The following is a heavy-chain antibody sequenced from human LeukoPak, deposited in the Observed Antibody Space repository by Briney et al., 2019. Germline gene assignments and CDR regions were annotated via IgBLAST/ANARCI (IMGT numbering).Heavy chain of an antibody. D-gene: IGHD1-26*01. CDR3: AKGSLGAFDI. CDR1: GFSFSNYW. V-gene: IGHV3-74*01. J-gene: IGHJ3*02. CDR2: ISSDGSTT. Sequence: GGSLRLSCAASGFSFSNYWMDWVRHAPGKGLVWVSRISSDGSTTNYADSVKGRLTISRDNAKNTLYLQMNSLTTEDTAMYYCAKGSLGAFDIWGQGTMVTVSS.